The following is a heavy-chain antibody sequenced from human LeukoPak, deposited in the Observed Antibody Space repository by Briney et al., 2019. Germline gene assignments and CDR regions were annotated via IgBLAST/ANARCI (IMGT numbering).Heavy chain of an antibody. CDR2: MNPKTGNT. CDR3: ARDATTVVTHDAFDI. D-gene: IGHD4-23*01. J-gene: IGHJ3*02. Sequence: ASVKVSCKASGYTFINYDINWVRQATGQGLEWMGWMNPKTGNTGYAQNFQGRVTMNRDTSESTAYMELSSLRSEDTAMYYCARDATTVVTHDAFDIWGQGTMVTVSS. CDR1: GYTFINYD. V-gene: IGHV1-8*01.